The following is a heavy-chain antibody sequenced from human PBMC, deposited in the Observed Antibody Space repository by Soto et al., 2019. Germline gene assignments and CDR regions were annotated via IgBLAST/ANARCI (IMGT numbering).Heavy chain of an antibody. J-gene: IGHJ4*02. CDR1: GGSFSGYC. CDR3: ARGRKYYDFWSGYSHPRYYFNY. CDR2: INHSGRT. Sequence: SETLSLTCAVYGGSFSGYCWSWIRQPPGKGLEWIGEINHSGRTNYNPSLKSRVTISVDTSKSQFSLKLSSVTAADTAVYYCARGRKYYDFWSGYSHPRYYFNYWGQGTLVTVS. V-gene: IGHV4-34*01. D-gene: IGHD3-3*01.